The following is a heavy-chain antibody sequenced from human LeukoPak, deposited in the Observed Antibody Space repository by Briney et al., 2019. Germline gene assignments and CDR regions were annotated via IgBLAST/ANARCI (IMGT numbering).Heavy chain of an antibody. J-gene: IGHJ4*02. CDR2: IYYSGST. CDR1: GGSISSGSYY. V-gene: IGHV4-39*07. CDR3: ARSAGKYDYVWGSYRTDRIDY. Sequence: SETLSLTCTVSGGSISSGSYYWSWIRQPPGKGLEWIGSIYYSGSTYYNPSLKSRVTISVDPSKNQFSLKLSSVTAADTAVYYCARSAGKYDYVWGSYRTDRIDYWGQGTLVTVSS. D-gene: IGHD3-16*02.